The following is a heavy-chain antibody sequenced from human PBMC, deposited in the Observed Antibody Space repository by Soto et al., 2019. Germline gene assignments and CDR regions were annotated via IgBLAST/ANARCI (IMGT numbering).Heavy chain of an antibody. J-gene: IGHJ5*02. Sequence: PSETLSLTCAVYGGSFSGYYWNWIRQPPGKGLEWIGEINHSGSTNYNPSLKSRVTISVDASKNQFSLKLTSVTAADTAVYYCARGSSGSYSWLPPWGQVTLVTVS. D-gene: IGHD1-26*01. CDR3: ARGSSGSYSWLPP. CDR1: GGSFSGYY. CDR2: INHSGST. V-gene: IGHV4-34*01.